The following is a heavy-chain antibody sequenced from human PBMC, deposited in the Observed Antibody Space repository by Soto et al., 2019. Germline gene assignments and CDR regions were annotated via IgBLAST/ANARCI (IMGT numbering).Heavy chain of an antibody. D-gene: IGHD1-26*01. CDR3: AEDRRTYSGHEHWDS. V-gene: IGHV3-30*18. Sequence: QVQLVESGGGVVQPGRSLRLSCAASGFTFSSYAMHWVRQAPGKALEWVAVISYDGSDKYYSDSVKGRFTISRDDSKNTLYLQMSSLRAEDTAVYYYAEDRRTYSGHEHWDSWGEGTMVTVSS. J-gene: IGHJ4*02. CDR1: GFTFSSYA. CDR2: ISYDGSDK.